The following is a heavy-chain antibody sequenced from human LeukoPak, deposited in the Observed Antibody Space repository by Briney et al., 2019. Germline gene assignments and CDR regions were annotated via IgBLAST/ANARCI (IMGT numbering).Heavy chain of an antibody. Sequence: PSETLSLTCSVSGGSISGHYWTWIRQPPGKGLEGIGQIHYTGKPDYNPALKSRITISVDTSKNQVSLQVSSVTAADSAIYYCARFGVDYDMDVWGHGTTVTGFS. J-gene: IGHJ6*02. CDR3: ARFGVDYDMDV. CDR2: IHYTGKP. CDR1: GGSISGHY. D-gene: IGHD3-16*01. V-gene: IGHV4-59*11.